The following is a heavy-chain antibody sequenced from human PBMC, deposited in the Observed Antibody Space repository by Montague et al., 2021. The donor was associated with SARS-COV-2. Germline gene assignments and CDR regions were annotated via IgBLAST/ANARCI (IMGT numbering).Heavy chain of an antibody. CDR2: TYYRSKWYN. D-gene: IGHD5-12*01. J-gene: IGHJ6*02. CDR1: GESVSSNSAA. V-gene: IGHV6-1*01. CDR3: ARQPLGYDFVYYYYGMDV. Sequence: CAISGESVSSNSAAWNWIRQSPSRGLEWLGRTYYRSKWYNDYAVPVKSRITINPDTSKNQFSLQLNSVTPEDTAVYYCARQPLGYDFVYYYYGMDVWGQGTTVTVSS.